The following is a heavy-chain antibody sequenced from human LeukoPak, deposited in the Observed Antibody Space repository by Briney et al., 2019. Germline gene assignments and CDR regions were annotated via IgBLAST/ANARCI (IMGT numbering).Heavy chain of an antibody. CDR3: ARDYYGSGSYYQLGY. D-gene: IGHD3-10*01. J-gene: IGHJ4*02. CDR1: GYTFTGYY. Sequence: ASVKVSCKASGYTFTGYYMHWVRQAPGQGPEWMGWINPNSGGTKYAQKFQGRVTMTRDTSITTVYMELSSLRSDDTAVYYCARDYYGSGSYYQLGYWGQGTLVTVSS. V-gene: IGHV1-2*02. CDR2: INPNSGGT.